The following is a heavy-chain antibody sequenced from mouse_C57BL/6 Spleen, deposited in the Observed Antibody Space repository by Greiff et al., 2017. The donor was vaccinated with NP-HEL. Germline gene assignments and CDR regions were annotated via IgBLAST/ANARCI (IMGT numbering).Heavy chain of an antibody. J-gene: IGHJ1*03. CDR1: GFSLTSYA. Sequence: LVAPSQSLSITCTVSGFSLTSYAISWVRQPPGKGLEWLGVIWTGGGTNYNSALKSRLSISKDNSKSQVFLKMNSLQTDDTARYYCARKKEAYWDWYFDVWGTGTTVTVSS. CDR3: ARKKEAYWDWYFDV. D-gene: IGHD4-1*01. CDR2: IWTGGGT. V-gene: IGHV2-9-1*01.